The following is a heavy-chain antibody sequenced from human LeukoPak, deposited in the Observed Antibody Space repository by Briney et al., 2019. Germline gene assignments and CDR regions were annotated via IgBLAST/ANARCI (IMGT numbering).Heavy chain of an antibody. CDR2: IYYSGST. CDR3: AIYSGYDESFDY. Sequence: SETLSITCTVSGGSISSYYWSWIRQPPGKGLEWIGYIYYSGSTNYNPSLKSRVTISVDTSKNQFSLKLSSVTAADTAVYYCAIYSGYDESFDYWGQGTLVTVSS. D-gene: IGHD5-12*01. J-gene: IGHJ4*02. V-gene: IGHV4-59*01. CDR1: GGSISSYY.